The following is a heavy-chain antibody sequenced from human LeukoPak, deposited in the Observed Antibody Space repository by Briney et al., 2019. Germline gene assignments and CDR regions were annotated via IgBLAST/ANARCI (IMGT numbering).Heavy chain of an antibody. CDR2: IYSGGST. D-gene: IGHD6-19*01. Sequence: GGXLRLSCAASGFTFSSNYMSWVRQAPGKGLEGVSVIYSGGSTYYADSVEGRFTISRDNSKNTLYLQMNSLRAEDTAVYYCAATPGIAVFDYWGQGTLVTVSS. CDR1: GFTFSSNY. J-gene: IGHJ4*02. V-gene: IGHV3-66*02. CDR3: AATPGIAVFDY.